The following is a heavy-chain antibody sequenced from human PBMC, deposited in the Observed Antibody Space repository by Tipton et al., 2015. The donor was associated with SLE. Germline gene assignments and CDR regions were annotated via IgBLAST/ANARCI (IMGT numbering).Heavy chain of an antibody. J-gene: IGHJ3*02. V-gene: IGHV4-39*06. CDR2: IFYAFPAGTT. CDR1: GGSISSSHHY. Sequence: TLSLTCTVSGGSISSSHHYWGWIRQPPGEGLEWIGHIFYAFPAGTTYYNPSLKGRVTISAETSKNQFPLNLSSVTAADTAVYYCTRHAHTRGRFDIWGQGTMVTVSS. CDR3: TRHAHTRGRFDI.